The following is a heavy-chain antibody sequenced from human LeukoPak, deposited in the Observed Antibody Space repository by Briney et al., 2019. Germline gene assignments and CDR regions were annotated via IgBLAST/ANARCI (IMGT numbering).Heavy chain of an antibody. Sequence: GGSLRLSCAASGFTFSSNAMTWVRQAPGEGLEWVSTLSSSGDNTYYADSVKGRFTISRDNSKSILYLQMNSLRAEYTAVYYWAKHYSSSWYVDYWGQGTLVSVSS. D-gene: IGHD6-13*01. CDR1: GFTFSSNA. V-gene: IGHV3-23*01. CDR3: AKHYSSSWYVDY. J-gene: IGHJ4*02. CDR2: LSSSGDNT.